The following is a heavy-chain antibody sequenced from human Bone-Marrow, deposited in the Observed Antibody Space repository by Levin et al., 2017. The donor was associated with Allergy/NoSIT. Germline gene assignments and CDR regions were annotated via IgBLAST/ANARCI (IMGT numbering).Heavy chain of an antibody. CDR1: GFIFRDYY. Sequence: HGESLKISCAASGFIFRDYYMTWIRQAPGQGLEWVSIISSSGSLTHYADSVRGRFTVSRDNTENSLYLQMNSLRAEDTAIYFCARDWASGYTTGRLDPWGQGTLVSVSS. J-gene: IGHJ5*02. CDR3: ARDWASGYTTGRLDP. V-gene: IGHV3-11*01. CDR2: ISSSGSLT. D-gene: IGHD2-8*02.